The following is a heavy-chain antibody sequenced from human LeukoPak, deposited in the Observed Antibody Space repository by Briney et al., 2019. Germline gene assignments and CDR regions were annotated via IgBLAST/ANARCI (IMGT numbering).Heavy chain of an antibody. Sequence: GGTLRLSCAASGFHFSAHGMNWIRQAPGKGLEWVSGISPSGDITYYADSVMGRFTISRDNRKSTVSLQMNSLRAEDTALYYCVRDLDWGAFDVWGQGRMVTVSS. J-gene: IGHJ3*01. CDR1: GFHFSAHG. D-gene: IGHD3/OR15-3a*01. V-gene: IGHV3-23*01. CDR2: ISPSGDIT. CDR3: VRDLDWGAFDV.